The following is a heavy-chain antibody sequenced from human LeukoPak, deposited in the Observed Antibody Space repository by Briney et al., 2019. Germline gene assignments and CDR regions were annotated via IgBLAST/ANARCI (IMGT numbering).Heavy chain of an antibody. CDR3: ARGLPYSSSWYLRCNWFDP. J-gene: IGHJ5*02. CDR1: GGSFSGYY. D-gene: IGHD6-13*01. Sequence: SETLSLTCAVYGGSFSGYYWSWIRQPPGKGLEWIGEIGHSGSTNYNKSLKSRVTISVDTSKNQFSLRLSSVAAADTAVYYCARGLPYSSSWYLRCNWFDPWGQGTLVT. CDR2: IGHSGST. V-gene: IGHV4-34*01.